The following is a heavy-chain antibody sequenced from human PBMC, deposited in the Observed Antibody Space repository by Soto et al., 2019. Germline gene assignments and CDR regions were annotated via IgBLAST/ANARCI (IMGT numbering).Heavy chain of an antibody. CDR2: VYHNENT. V-gene: IGHV4-39*01. CDR1: GGSINDFAYY. D-gene: IGHD3-16*01. CDR3: ARRERYYGSPGWLDP. Sequence: SETLSLTCTVSGGSINDFAYYWGWIRQAPGKGLEWIGTVYHNENTYYNPSLKSRITISADTAKNQFSLNLRSVTAADTAIYFCARRERYYGSPGWLDPWGQGTLVTVSS. J-gene: IGHJ5*02.